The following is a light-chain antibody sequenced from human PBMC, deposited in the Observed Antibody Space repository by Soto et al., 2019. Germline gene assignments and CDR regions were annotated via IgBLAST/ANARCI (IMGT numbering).Light chain of an antibody. CDR2: EVT. CDR3: SSYTSTSALV. J-gene: IGLJ1*01. CDR1: TNDIGGYKY. Sequence: QSALTQPASVSGSPGQSITIYCTGTTNDIGGYKYVSWYQQHPGKAPKLIIFEVTNRPSGVSNRFSGSKSGNTASLTISGLQAEDEADFYSSSYTSTSALVFGTGTKLTVL. V-gene: IGLV2-14*01.